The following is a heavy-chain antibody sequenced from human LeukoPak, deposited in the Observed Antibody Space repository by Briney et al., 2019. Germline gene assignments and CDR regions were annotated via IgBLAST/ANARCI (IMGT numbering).Heavy chain of an antibody. J-gene: IGHJ4*02. CDR3: AVYYYDSSGPSGYYFDY. D-gene: IGHD3-22*01. Sequence: SVKVSCKASGGTFSSYAISWVRQAPGQGLEWMGRIIPIFDTANYAQKFQGRVTITTDESTSTAYMELSSLRSEDTAVYYCAVYYYDSSGPSGYYFDYWGQGTLVTVSS. V-gene: IGHV1-69*05. CDR2: IIPIFDTA. CDR1: GGTFSSYA.